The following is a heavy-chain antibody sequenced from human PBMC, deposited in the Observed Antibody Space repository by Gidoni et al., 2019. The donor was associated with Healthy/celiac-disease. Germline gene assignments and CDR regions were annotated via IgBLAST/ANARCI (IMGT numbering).Heavy chain of an antibody. J-gene: IGHJ4*02. CDR1: GFTFSGSA. Sequence: EVQLVESGGGLVQPGGSLKLSCAASGFTFSGSAMHWVRQASGKGLEWVGRIRSKANSYATAYAASVKGRFTISRDDSKNTAYLQMNSLKTEDTAVYYCTRPSIVGATDYWGQGTLVTVSS. CDR3: TRPSIVGATDY. V-gene: IGHV3-73*01. CDR2: IRSKANSYAT. D-gene: IGHD1-26*01.